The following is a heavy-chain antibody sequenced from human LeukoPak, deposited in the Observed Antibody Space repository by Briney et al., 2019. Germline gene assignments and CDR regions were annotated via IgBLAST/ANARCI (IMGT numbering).Heavy chain of an antibody. CDR2: MNQNGGER. Sequence: TGRSLRLSCTASGFTFSSYWMGWVRQAPGKGLEWVANMNQNGGERNYVGSVKGRFTISRDNAKNSLCLQMNSLRAEDTALYYCATMDTTKVTDDYWGQGTLVTVSS. CDR1: GFTFSSYW. V-gene: IGHV3-7*01. D-gene: IGHD5-18*01. J-gene: IGHJ4*02. CDR3: ATMDTTKVTDDY.